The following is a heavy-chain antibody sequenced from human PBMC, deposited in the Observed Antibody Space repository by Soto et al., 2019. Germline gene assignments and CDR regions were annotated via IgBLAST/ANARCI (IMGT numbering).Heavy chain of an antibody. CDR2: ISWNSGSI. Sequence: TGGSLRLSCAASGFTFDDYAMHWVRQAPGKGLEWVSGISWNSGSIGYADSVKGRFTISRDNAKNSLYLQMNSLRAEDTAVYYCATAEVDYWGPGTLVTSPQ. V-gene: IGHV3-9*01. CDR3: ATAEVDY. J-gene: IGHJ4*02. CDR1: GFTFDDYA.